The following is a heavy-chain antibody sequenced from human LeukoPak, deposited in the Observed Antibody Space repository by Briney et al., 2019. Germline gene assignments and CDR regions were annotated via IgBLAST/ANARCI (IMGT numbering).Heavy chain of an antibody. CDR1: GGSVSGYY. V-gene: IGHV4-4*07. CDR3: ARAYYGSGVVNAFDI. Sequence: TTSETLSLTCTVSGGSVSGYYWTWIRQPAGEGLEWIRRTHSSGSTNYNPSLKSRVTMSVDTSKNQFSLKLSSVTAADTAVYYCARAYYGSGVVNAFDIWGQGTMVTVSS. D-gene: IGHD3-10*01. CDR2: THSSGST. J-gene: IGHJ3*02.